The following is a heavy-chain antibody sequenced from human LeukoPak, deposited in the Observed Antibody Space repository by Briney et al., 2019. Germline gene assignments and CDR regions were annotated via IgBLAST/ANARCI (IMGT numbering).Heavy chain of an antibody. CDR2: ISSDGTNK. CDR1: GFTFRSYA. V-gene: IGHV3-30-3*01. Sequence: GGSLRLSCVASGFTFRSYAMHWVRQAPGKGLEWVIVISSDGTNKYYADSVKGRFTVSRDDSKNTLYLQMNSLRDKDTAVYYCGRDLTTLEQPGYYYGMDVWGQGTTVTVSS. D-gene: IGHD2-15*01. CDR3: GRDLTTLEQPGYYYGMDV. J-gene: IGHJ6*02.